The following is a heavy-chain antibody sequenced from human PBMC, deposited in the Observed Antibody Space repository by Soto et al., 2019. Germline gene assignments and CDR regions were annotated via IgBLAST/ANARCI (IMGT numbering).Heavy chain of an antibody. CDR1: GYTFINYD. V-gene: IGHV1-8*02. CDR3: ARMASFGTLNWFDP. D-gene: IGHD3-16*01. CDR2: MNPGSGKT. J-gene: IGHJ5*02. Sequence: QVQLVQSGAEVKEPGASVRVSCKASGYTFINYDISWVRQATGQGLEWMGWMNPGSGKTGYANKFQGRVTMPRDASTRTAHLELSSLTSAETAVYYCARMASFGTLNWFDPWGQGTLVTVSS.